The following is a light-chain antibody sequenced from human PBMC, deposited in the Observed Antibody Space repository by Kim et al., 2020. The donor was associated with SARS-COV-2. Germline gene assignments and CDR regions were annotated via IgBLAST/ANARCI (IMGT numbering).Light chain of an antibody. V-gene: IGLV1-44*01. CDR1: GYKMGSNN. CDR3: AAWDVSMKGVM. CDR2: NND. Sequence: QRVTVPGSGSGYKMGSNNVNWYQQIPGKAPRLLIYNNDQRPSGVPDRFSGSKSGTSASLAISGLQSEDETDYYCAAWDVSMKGVMFGGGTQLTVL. J-gene: IGLJ3*02.